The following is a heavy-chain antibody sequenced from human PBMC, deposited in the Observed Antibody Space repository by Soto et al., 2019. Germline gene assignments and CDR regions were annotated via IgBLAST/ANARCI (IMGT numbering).Heavy chain of an antibody. CDR1: GDSISSYY. J-gene: IGHJ4*01. CDR2: IYYSGST. CDR3: ARPAYSSDWSRFDY. D-gene: IGHD6-19*01. V-gene: IGHV4-59*01. Sequence: QVQLQESGPGLVKPSETLSLTCTVSGDSISSYYWSWIRQPPGKGLEWIGYIYYSGSTNYNPSLKSRVTILVDTSKNLLARKLSSVTAADTAVYDCARPAYSSDWSRFDYWGHGTPVIVSS.